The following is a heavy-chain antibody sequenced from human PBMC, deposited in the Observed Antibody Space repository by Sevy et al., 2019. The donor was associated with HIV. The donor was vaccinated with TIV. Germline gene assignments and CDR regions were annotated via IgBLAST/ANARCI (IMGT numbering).Heavy chain of an antibody. CDR1: GFSFSGYA. V-gene: IGHV3-30*18. CDR2: ISFDGSNK. J-gene: IGHJ4*02. CDR3: AKEVAYSYTTYFDY. D-gene: IGHD5-18*01. Sequence: GGSLRLSCAASGFSFSGYAIHWVLQAPGKGLEWVAVISFDGSNKYYADSVKGRFTISRDNSKNTLFLQMSSLRAEDTAVYYCAKEVAYSYTTYFDYWGQGTVVTVSS.